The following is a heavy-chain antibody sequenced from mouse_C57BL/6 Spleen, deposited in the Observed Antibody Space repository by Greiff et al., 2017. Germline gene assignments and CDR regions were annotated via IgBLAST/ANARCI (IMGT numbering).Heavy chain of an antibody. Sequence: QVQLQQPGAELVRPGSSVKLSCKASGYTFTSYWMHWVKQRPIQGLEWIGNINPSDSETHYNQKFKDKATLTVDKSSSTAYMQLSSLTSEDSAVYYCASSSYGGYFDYWGQGTTLTVSS. CDR2: INPSDSET. CDR3: ASSSYGGYFDY. D-gene: IGHD1-1*01. V-gene: IGHV1-52*01. J-gene: IGHJ2*01. CDR1: GYTFTSYW.